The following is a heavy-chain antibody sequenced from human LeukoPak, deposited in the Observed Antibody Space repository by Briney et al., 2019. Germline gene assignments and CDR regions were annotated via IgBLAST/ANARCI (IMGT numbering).Heavy chain of an antibody. CDR2: ISAYNGNT. CDR1: GYTFTSYG. D-gene: IGHD3-10*01. Sequence: GASVKVSCKASGYTFTSYGISWVRQAPGQGLEWMGWISAYNGNTNYAQKLQGRVTMTTDTSTSTAYMELRSLRSDDTAVYYCARGPYGSGSYYKFDYWGRGTLVTVSS. CDR3: ARGPYGSGSYYKFDY. V-gene: IGHV1-18*01. J-gene: IGHJ4*02.